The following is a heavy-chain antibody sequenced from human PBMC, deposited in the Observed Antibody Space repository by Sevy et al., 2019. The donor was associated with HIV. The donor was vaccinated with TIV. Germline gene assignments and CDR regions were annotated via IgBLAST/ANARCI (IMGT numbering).Heavy chain of an antibody. Sequence: GGSLRLSCAASGFTFSIYAMSWVRQAPRKGLEWVSGISGSYNSTYYADSVKGRFTISRDNSKNTLYLQMNSLRAEDTAVYYCAKDLYYDTSLFDYWGQGTLVTVSS. V-gene: IGHV3-23*01. CDR2: ISGSYNST. CDR1: GFTFSIYA. J-gene: IGHJ4*02. D-gene: IGHD3-22*01. CDR3: AKDLYYDTSLFDY.